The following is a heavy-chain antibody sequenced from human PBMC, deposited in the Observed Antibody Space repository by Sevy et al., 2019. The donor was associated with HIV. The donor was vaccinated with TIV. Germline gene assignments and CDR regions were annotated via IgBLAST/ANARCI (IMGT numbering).Heavy chain of an antibody. V-gene: IGHV3-7*01. D-gene: IGHD6-25*01. CDR2: IKDDGSEE. CDR3: ARDPAACDI. J-gene: IGHJ3*02. CDR1: GFTFSSYW. Sequence: GEALKISCVASGFTFSSYWMSWVRQAPGMGLEWVANIKDDGSEEYYVDSVKGRFTISRDNAKKSLYLQMSSLRAEDTAVYYCARDPAACDIWGHGTLVTVSS.